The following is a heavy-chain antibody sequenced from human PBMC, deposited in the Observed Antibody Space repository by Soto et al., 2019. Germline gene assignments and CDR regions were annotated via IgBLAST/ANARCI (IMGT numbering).Heavy chain of an antibody. Sequence: AGGSLRLSCAASGFTFSSYWMSWVRQAPGKGLEWVANIKQDGSEKYYVDSVKGRFTISRDNAKNSLYLQMNSLRAEDTAVYYCARETPPSFTYYDPTFDYWGQGTLVTVSS. CDR1: GFTFSSYW. D-gene: IGHD3-3*01. V-gene: IGHV3-7*01. CDR3: ARETPPSFTYYDPTFDY. CDR2: IKQDGSEK. J-gene: IGHJ4*02.